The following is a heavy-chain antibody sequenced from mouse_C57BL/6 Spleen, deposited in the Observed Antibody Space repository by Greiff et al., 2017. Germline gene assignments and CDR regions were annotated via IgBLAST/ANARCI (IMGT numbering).Heavy chain of an antibody. CDR3: TRRGLYYDYDWFAY. J-gene: IGHJ3*01. D-gene: IGHD2-4*01. CDR2: IDPETGGT. CDR1: GYTFTDYE. V-gene: IGHV1-15*01. Sequence: VQLQESGAELVWPGASVTLSCKASGYTFTDYEMHWVKQTPVHGLEWIGAIDPETGGTAYNQKFKGKAILTADNSSSTAYMELRSLPSADSAVYYCTRRGLYYDYDWFAYWGQGTLVTVSA.